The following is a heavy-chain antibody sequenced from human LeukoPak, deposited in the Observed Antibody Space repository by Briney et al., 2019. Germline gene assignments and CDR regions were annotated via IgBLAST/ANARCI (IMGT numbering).Heavy chain of an antibody. D-gene: IGHD6-19*01. V-gene: IGHV3-30*03. CDR2: ISYDGSNK. J-gene: IGHJ4*02. CDR1: GFTFSSYG. Sequence: GGSLRLSCAASGFTFSSYGMHWVRPAPGKGLEWVAVISYDGSNKYYADSVKGRFAISRDNSKNTLYLQMNSLRAEDTAVYYCSVAATGYYFDYWGQGTLVTVSS. CDR3: SVAATGYYFDY.